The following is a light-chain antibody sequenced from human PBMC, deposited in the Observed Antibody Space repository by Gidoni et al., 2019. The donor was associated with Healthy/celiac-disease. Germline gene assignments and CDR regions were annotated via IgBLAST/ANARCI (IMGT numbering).Light chain of an antibody. CDR3: QQYNNWPRT. CDR2: GAS. Sequence: EIVMTQSPATLSVSPGARATLSCRASQSVSSNLAWYQQKPGQAPRLLIYGASTRATGIPARFSGSGSGTEFTLTISSLQSEDVAVYYCQQYNNWPRTFGQGTKVEIK. CDR1: QSVSSN. J-gene: IGKJ1*01. V-gene: IGKV3-15*01.